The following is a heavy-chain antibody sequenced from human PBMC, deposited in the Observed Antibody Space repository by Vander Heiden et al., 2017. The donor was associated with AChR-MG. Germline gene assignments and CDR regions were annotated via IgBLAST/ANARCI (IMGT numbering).Heavy chain of an antibody. CDR2: ISYDGSNK. J-gene: IGHJ6*03. CDR3: AKLGDPYYYYYYMDV. CDR1: GFPFSSYG. V-gene: IGHV3-30*18. Sequence: QVQLVESGGGVVQPGRSLRLSCAASGFPFSSYGMHWVRQAPGKGLEWVAVISYDGSNKYYADSVKGRFTISRDNSKNTLYLQMNSLRAEDTAVYYCAKLGDPYYYYYYMDVWGKGTTVTVSS. D-gene: IGHD2-21*02.